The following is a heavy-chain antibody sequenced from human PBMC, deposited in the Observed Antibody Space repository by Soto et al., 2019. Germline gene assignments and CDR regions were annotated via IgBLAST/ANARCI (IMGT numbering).Heavy chain of an antibody. CDR2: IKSKTDGGTT. CDR3: TPLALKYSSGWYEFSD. J-gene: IGHJ4*02. Sequence: EVQLVESGGGLVKPGGSLRLSCAASGFTFSNVWMNWVRQAPGKGLEWVGRIKSKTDGGTTDYAAPVKGRFTISRDDSKNSLYLQMTSLKPGATAGYYCTPLALKYSSGWYEFSDWGQGTLVTVSS. D-gene: IGHD6-19*01. V-gene: IGHV3-15*07. CDR1: GFTFSNVW.